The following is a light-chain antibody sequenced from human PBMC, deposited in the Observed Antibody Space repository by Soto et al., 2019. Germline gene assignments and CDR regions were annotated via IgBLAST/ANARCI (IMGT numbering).Light chain of an antibody. Sequence: EVVLTQSPGTLSLSPGERATLSCRASQSVSSNYLAWYQQKPGQAPRLLIYGASSRATGIPDRFSGSGSGTDFTLTINRVQPEDFAVFYCQQYGNTPWTFGQGTKVDI. V-gene: IGKV3-20*01. CDR1: QSVSSNY. CDR3: QQYGNTPWT. J-gene: IGKJ1*01. CDR2: GAS.